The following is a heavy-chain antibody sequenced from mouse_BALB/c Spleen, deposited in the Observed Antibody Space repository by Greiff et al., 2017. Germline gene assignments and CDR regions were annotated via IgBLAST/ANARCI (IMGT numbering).Heavy chain of an antibody. Sequence: QVQLQQSGPELVRPGVSVKISCKGSSYTFTDYAMHWVKQSHAKSLEWIGVISTYYGNTNYNQKFKGKATMTVDKSSSTAYMELARLTSEDSAVYYCARGERTLAYWGQGTLVTVSA. J-gene: IGHJ3*01. CDR1: SYTFTDYA. CDR3: ARGERTLAY. CDR2: ISTYYGNT. V-gene: IGHV1-67*01.